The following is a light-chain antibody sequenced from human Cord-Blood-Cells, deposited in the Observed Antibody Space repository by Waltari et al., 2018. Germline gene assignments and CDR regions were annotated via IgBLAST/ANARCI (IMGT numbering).Light chain of an antibody. J-gene: IGLJ3*02. CDR1: NIGSKS. CDR2: YDS. CDR3: QVWDSSSDHPV. Sequence: SYVLTQPPSVSVAPGKTARITCGGNNIGSKSVHWYQQKPGQAPVLVIYYDSDRPSGIPERFSGSNSGNTATLTISRVEAGDEADYYCQVWDSSSDHPVFGGG. V-gene: IGLV3-21*04.